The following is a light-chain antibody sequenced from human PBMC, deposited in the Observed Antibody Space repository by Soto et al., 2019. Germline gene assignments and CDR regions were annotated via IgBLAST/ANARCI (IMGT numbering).Light chain of an antibody. CDR2: DAS. V-gene: IGKV3-11*01. J-gene: IGKJ5*01. CDR1: QSVSSH. CDR3: QQYTNWPPT. Sequence: DIGFSQSPSTLSLSPGERATLSCRASQSVSSHLAWYQQKRGQAPRLLIYDASNRDTGIPARFIGSGSGTDFTLTISSLEPEDFAVYYCQQYTNWPPTFGQGTRLEIK.